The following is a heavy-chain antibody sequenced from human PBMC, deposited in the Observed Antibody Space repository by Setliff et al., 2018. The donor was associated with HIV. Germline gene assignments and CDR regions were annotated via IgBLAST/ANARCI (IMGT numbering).Heavy chain of an antibody. CDR3: AGVGCGDYGGAFDI. V-gene: IGHV4-61*09. Sequence: SETLSLTCTVSGGSISSGSYYWGWIRRPAGKGLEWIGHIYTSGSTNYNPSLMSRVTISVDTSKNQYSLKLSSMTAADTAVNYCAGVGCGDYGGAFDIWGQGTMVTVSS. D-gene: IGHD4-17*01. CDR2: IYTSGST. CDR1: GGSISSGSYY. J-gene: IGHJ3*02.